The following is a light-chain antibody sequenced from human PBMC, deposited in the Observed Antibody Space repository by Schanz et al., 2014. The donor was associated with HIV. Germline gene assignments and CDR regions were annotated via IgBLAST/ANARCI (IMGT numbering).Light chain of an antibody. CDR3: HQYSDWPPST. CDR2: GAS. Sequence: EIVLTQSPGTLSLSPGERATLSCRASQSVSSSYLAWYQQKPGQAPRLLIYGASSRATGIPDRFSGSGSGTHFTLTISSVEPEDFALYYCHQYSDWPPSTFGQGTKVEIK. V-gene: IGKV3-20*01. CDR1: QSVSSSY. J-gene: IGKJ2*01.